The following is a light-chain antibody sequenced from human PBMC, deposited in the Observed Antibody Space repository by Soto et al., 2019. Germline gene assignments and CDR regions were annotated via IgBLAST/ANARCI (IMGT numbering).Light chain of an antibody. CDR1: SGSVSTSYY. J-gene: IGLJ3*02. V-gene: IGLV8-61*01. CDR2: STN. CDR3: VLYMNSGTL. Sequence: QTVVTQEPSLSVSPGGTVTLTCGLSSGSVSTSYYPSWYQQTPGQAPRMLIYSTNTRSSGVPDRFSGSILGNKAALTITGAQADDESDYYCVLYMNSGTLFGGGTKLTVL.